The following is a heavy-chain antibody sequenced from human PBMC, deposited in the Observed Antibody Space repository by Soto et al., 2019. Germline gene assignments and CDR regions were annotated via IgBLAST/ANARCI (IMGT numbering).Heavy chain of an antibody. D-gene: IGHD2-2*01. CDR3: ARDYQLLTDY. J-gene: IGHJ4*02. Sequence: EVQLVESGGGLVQPGGSLRLSCAASGFTFSSYSMNWVRQAPGKGLEWVSYISSSSSTIYYADSVKGRFTISRDNAKNSRYLQMNSLRDEDTAVYYCARDYQLLTDYWGQGTLVTVSS. V-gene: IGHV3-48*02. CDR1: GFTFSSYS. CDR2: ISSSSSTI.